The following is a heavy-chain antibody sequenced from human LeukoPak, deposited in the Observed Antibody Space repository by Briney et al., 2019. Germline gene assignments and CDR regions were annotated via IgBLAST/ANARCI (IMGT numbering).Heavy chain of an antibody. Sequence: ASVKVSCKPSGYTFTSYDINWLRQAAGQGLEWMGWMNPNRGNTDYAQKFQGRVTINRNPSISTASIELSSLRSEDTAVYYCARVQYQPTPYSYHSMDVWGKGTTVTVSS. J-gene: IGHJ6*03. CDR3: ARVQYQPTPYSYHSMDV. CDR2: MNPNRGNT. V-gene: IGHV1-8*03. CDR1: GYTFTSYD. D-gene: IGHD2-2*01.